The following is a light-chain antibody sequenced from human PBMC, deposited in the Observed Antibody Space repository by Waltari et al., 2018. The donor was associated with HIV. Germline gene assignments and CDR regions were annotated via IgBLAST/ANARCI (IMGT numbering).Light chain of an antibody. CDR2: SNM. J-gene: IGLJ2*01. CDR3: AAWDDSLSGRV. Sequence: QSVLPQPPSASGTPGQTVTISCSGSRSNIESNYVYWFQQFPGTAPKLLIYSNMQRPSGVPARFSGSKSDTSASLAISGLRSEDEGIYYCAAWDDSLSGRVFGGGTKLTVL. CDR1: RSNIESNY. V-gene: IGLV1-47*01.